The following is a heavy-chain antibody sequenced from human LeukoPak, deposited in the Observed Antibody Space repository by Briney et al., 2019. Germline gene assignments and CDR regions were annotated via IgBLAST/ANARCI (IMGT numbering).Heavy chain of an antibody. V-gene: IGHV3-7*01. CDR3: ARERYYYYYMDV. CDR2: IKQDGSGK. CDR1: RFTFSSYW. Sequence: GGSLRLSCAASRFTFSSYWMTWVRQAPGKGLEWVANIKQDGSGKFYVDSVKGRFTISRDNAKNSLYLQMNSLKADDTAVYYCARERYYYYYMDVWGKGTTVTVSS. J-gene: IGHJ6*03.